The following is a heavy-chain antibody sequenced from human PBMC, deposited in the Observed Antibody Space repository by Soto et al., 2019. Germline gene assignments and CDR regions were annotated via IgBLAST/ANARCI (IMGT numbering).Heavy chain of an antibody. Sequence: GGSLRLSCAASGFTFSSYAMHWVRQAPGKGLEWVAVISYDGSNKYYADSVKGRFTISRDNSKNTLYLQMNSLRAEDTAVYYCARVDYSNYFRWGQGTLVTVSS. CDR1: GFTFSSYA. J-gene: IGHJ4*02. D-gene: IGHD4-4*01. CDR3: ARVDYSNYFR. V-gene: IGHV3-30-3*01. CDR2: ISYDGSNK.